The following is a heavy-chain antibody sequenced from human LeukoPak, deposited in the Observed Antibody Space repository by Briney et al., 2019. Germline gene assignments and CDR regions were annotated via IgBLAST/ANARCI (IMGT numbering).Heavy chain of an antibody. V-gene: IGHV3-23*01. CDR2: ISGSGGST. J-gene: IGHJ4*02. Sequence: GGSLRLSCAASGFTFSSYAMSWVRQAPGKGLEWVSAISGSGGSTYYADSVKGRFTISRDNSKNTLYLQMNSLRAEGTAVYYCAKDYCSGGSCYAGGYYFDYWGQGTLVTVSS. CDR3: AKDYCSGGSCYAGGYYFDY. D-gene: IGHD2-15*01. CDR1: GFTFSSYA.